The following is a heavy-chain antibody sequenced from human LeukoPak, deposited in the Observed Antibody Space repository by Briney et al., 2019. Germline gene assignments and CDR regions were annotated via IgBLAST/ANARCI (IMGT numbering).Heavy chain of an antibody. Sequence: SGTLSLTCAVSGGSISSSNWWSWVRQPPGKGLEWIGEVYHSGSTYYNPSLKSRVTISVDRSKNQFSLKLSSVTAADTAVYYCARAPYLTGNNWFDPWGQGTLVTVSS. V-gene: IGHV4-4*02. CDR1: GGSISSSNW. CDR3: ARAPYLTGNNWFDP. D-gene: IGHD3-9*01. J-gene: IGHJ5*02. CDR2: VYHSGST.